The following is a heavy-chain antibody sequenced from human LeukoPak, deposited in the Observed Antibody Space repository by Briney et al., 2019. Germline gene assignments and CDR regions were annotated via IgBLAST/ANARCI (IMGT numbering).Heavy chain of an antibody. CDR1: GYTFSRHY. V-gene: IGHV1-46*01. Sequence: RASVKVSCKASGYTFSRHYMHWVRQAPGKGLEYMGIINPSGGSTTYAQKFQGRVTMTRDTSTSTVYMELSNLRSEDTAVYYCAREDYHDSSGYRYYFDYWGQGTLVTVSS. D-gene: IGHD3-22*01. CDR3: AREDYHDSSGYRYYFDY. J-gene: IGHJ4*02. CDR2: INPSGGST.